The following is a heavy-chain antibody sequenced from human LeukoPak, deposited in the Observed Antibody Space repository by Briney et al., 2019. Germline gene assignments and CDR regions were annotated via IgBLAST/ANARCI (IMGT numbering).Heavy chain of an antibody. CDR2: IIPILGIA. J-gene: IGHJ1*01. CDR1: GGTFSSYA. Sequence: SVTVSCKASGGTFSSYAISWVRQAPGQGLEWMGRIIPILGIANYAQKFQGRVTITADKSTSTAYMELSSLRSEDTAVYYCAGLDYYDSSGYYSAEYFQHWGQGTLVTVSS. CDR3: AGLDYYDSSGYYSAEYFQH. D-gene: IGHD3-22*01. V-gene: IGHV1-69*04.